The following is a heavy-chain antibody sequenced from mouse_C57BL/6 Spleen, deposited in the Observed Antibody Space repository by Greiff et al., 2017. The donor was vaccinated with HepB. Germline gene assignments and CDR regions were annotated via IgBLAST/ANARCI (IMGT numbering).Heavy chain of an antibody. CDR3: ARCDYDGGGFDY. CDR1: GFTFSDYG. D-gene: IGHD2-4*01. J-gene: IGHJ2*01. Sequence: VQLKESGGGLVKPGGSLKLSCAASGFTFSDYGMHWVRQAPEKGLEWVAYISSGSSTIYYADTVKGRFTISRDNAKNTLFLQMTSLRSEDTAMYYCARCDYDGGGFDYWGQGTTLTVSS. V-gene: IGHV5-17*01. CDR2: ISSGSSTI.